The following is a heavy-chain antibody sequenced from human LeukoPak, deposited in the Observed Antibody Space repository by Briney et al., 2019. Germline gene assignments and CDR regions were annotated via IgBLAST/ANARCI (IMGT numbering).Heavy chain of an antibody. CDR3: AVTERSLVHIYYYYFKDY. J-gene: IGHJ4*02. CDR2: IIPILGIA. Sequence: SLKVSCKASGGTFSSYAISWVRQAPGQGLEWMGRIIPILGIANYAQKFQGRVTITADKSTSTPYMELSSLRSEDTAVYYCAVTERSLVHIYYYYFKDYWGQGTLVTVSS. V-gene: IGHV1-69*04. CDR1: GGTFSSYA. D-gene: IGHD6-19*01.